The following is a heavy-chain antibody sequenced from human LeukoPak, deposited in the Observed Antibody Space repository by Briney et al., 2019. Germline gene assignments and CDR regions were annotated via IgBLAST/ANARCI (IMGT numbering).Heavy chain of an antibody. CDR3: ARQSEAVAATGAFDI. J-gene: IGHJ3*02. CDR2: IIPIFGTA. V-gene: IGHV1-69*01. D-gene: IGHD6-19*01. CDR1: GYTFTSYG. Sequence: VKVSCKASGYTFTSYGIGWVRQAPGQGLEWMGGIIPIFGTANYAQKFQGRVTITADESTSTAYMELSSLRSEDTAVYYCARQSEAVAATGAFDIWGQGTMVTVSS.